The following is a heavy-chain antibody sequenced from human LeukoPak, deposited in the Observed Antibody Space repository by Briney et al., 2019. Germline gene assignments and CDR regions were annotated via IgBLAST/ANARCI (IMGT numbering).Heavy chain of an antibody. Sequence: GASVKVSCKASGYTFTSYYMHWLRQAPGQGLEWMGIINPSGGSTNYAQKFQGRVTITADKSTSTAYMELSSLRSEDTAVYYCARGGVVGAYNWFDPWGQGTLVTVSS. CDR1: GYTFTSYY. V-gene: IGHV1-46*01. CDR2: INPSGGST. D-gene: IGHD2-15*01. CDR3: ARGGVVGAYNWFDP. J-gene: IGHJ5*02.